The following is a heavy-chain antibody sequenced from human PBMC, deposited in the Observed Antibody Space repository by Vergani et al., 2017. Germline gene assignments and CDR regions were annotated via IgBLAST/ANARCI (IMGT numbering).Heavy chain of an antibody. CDR3: AREGFYDYVWGSYRLRGGYYFDY. J-gene: IGHJ4*02. D-gene: IGHD3-16*02. Sequence: QVQLVQSGAEVKKPGASVKVSCKASGYTFTSYAMHWVRQAPGQRLEWMGWINAGNGNTKYSQKFQGRVNITRDTSASTAYMELSSLRSEDTAVYYCAREGFYDYVWGSYRLRGGYYFDYWGQGTLVTVSS. V-gene: IGHV1-3*01. CDR1: GYTFTSYA. CDR2: INAGNGNT.